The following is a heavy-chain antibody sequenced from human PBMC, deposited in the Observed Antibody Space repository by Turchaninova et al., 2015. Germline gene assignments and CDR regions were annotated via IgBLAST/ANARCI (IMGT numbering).Heavy chain of an antibody. CDR3: AGPYLNEVQMATITGS. Sequence: QVQLVQSGAEGKNPGASVRVSCTASVDTCTGYYMPGVVPAPGQGLEWMGRINPNSGATEYSQNFQGRVTMTRDTSITTGYMELTRLRSDDTAVYYCAGPYLNEVQMATITGSWGQGTLVTVSS. CDR1: VDTCTGYY. CDR2: INPNSGAT. D-gene: IGHD5-24*01. V-gene: IGHV1-2*06. J-gene: IGHJ5*02.